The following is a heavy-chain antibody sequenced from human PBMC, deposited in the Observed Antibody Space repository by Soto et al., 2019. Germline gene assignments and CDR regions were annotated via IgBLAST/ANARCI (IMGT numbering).Heavy chain of an antibody. CDR2: IGEGGVSR. D-gene: IGHD3-10*01. CDR3: ARDSVTRVSSDIPGMDV. V-gene: IGHV3-23*01. J-gene: IGHJ6*02. Sequence: GGSLRLSCVASGFDFSTYAMSWVRQAPGKGLEWVSVIGEGGVSRVYADAVKGRFTISRDNSKNTLYLQMTSLRVDDAAMYYCARDSVTRVSSDIPGMDVWGQGTTVTVSS. CDR1: GFDFSTYA.